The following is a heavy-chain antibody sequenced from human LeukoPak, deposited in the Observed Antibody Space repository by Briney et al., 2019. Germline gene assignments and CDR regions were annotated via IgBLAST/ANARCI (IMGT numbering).Heavy chain of an antibody. J-gene: IGHJ4*02. CDR3: AREGAAAGVRNYYFDY. D-gene: IGHD6-13*01. Sequence: GGSLRLSCAASGFTFSSYAMSWVRQAPGKGLEWVSAISGSGGSTYYADSVKGRFTISRDNSKNTLYLQMNSLRAEDTAVYYCAREGAAAGVRNYYFDYWGQGTLVTVSS. V-gene: IGHV3-23*01. CDR2: ISGSGGST. CDR1: GFTFSSYA.